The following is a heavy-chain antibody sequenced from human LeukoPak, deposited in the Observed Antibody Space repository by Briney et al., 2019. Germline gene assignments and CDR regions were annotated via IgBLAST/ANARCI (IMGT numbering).Heavy chain of an antibody. J-gene: IGHJ6*02. CDR3: VKAPPSSYSYYYSMDV. CDR2: VSGSGGST. CDR1: GFTFSSYA. Sequence: GGSLRLSCAASGFTFSSYAMSWVRQAPGKGLEWVSAVSGSGGSTYYADSVKGRFTISRDISKNTLYLQMNSLRAEDTAVYYCVKAPPSSYSYYYSMDVWGQGTTVTVSS. V-gene: IGHV3-23*01. D-gene: IGHD6-13*01.